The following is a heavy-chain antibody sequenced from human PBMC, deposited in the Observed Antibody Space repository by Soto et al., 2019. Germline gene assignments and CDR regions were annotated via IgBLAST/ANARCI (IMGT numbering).Heavy chain of an antibody. J-gene: IGHJ4*02. CDR1: GFTFSSYS. CDR2: ISSSSSYI. Sequence: EVQLVESGGGLVKPGGSLRLSCAASGFTFSSYSMNWVRQAPGKGLEWVSSISSSSSYIYYADSVKGRFTISRDNAKNSLYLQMNSLRAEDTAGYYCAGDVYISSRYFDYWGQGTLVTVSS. CDR3: AGDVYISSRYFDY. V-gene: IGHV3-21*01. D-gene: IGHD6-6*01.